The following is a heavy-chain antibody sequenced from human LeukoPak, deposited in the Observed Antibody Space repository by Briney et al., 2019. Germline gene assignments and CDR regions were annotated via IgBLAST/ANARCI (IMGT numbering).Heavy chain of an antibody. D-gene: IGHD2-15*01. Sequence: PSETLSLTCSVSGDSISTYYWSWIRQPAGKGLEWIGRIYTTGSTNYNPSLKSRVTMSVDTSKNQFSLRLSSVTAADTAVYYCARGGRERYCSGGSCYSLPNPAGTDYWGQGTLVTVSS. V-gene: IGHV4-4*07. CDR1: GDSISTYY. CDR2: IYTTGST. J-gene: IGHJ4*02. CDR3: ARGGRERYCSGGSCYSLPNPAGTDY.